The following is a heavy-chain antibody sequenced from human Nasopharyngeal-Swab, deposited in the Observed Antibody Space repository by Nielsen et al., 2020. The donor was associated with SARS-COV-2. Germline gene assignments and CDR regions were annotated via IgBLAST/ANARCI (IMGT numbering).Heavy chain of an antibody. J-gene: IGHJ1*01. CDR3: ARAGALDTTIEH. D-gene: IGHD3-3*01. Sequence: GESLKISCAASGFTFSSYGMHWVRQAPGKGLEWVAVIWYDGSNKYYADSVKGRFTISRDNSKTTLFLQMTSLRSEDTAVYYCARAGALDTTIEHWGQGNLVTVSS. CDR2: IWYDGSNK. V-gene: IGHV3-33*01. CDR1: GFTFSSYG.